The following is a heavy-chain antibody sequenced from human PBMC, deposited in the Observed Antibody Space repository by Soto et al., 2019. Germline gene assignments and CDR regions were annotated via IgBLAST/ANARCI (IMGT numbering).Heavy chain of an antibody. CDR1: GFTFSSYS. J-gene: IGHJ5*02. CDR2: ISSSSSYI. V-gene: IGHV3-21*01. CDR3: ARDQESPTTRYNWFDP. D-gene: IGHD1-26*01. Sequence: GSLRLSCAASGFTFSSYSMNWVRQAPGKGLEWVSSISSSSSYIYYADSVKGRFTISRDNAKNSLYLQMNSLRAEDTAVYYCARDQESPTTRYNWFDPWGQGTLVTVSS.